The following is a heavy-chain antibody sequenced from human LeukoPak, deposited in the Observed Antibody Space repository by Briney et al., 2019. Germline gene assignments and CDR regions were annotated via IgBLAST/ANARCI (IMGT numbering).Heavy chain of an antibody. J-gene: IGHJ5*02. Sequence: PSETLSLTCTVSGGSISSYYWSWIRQPPGKGLEWIGYIYYSGSTNYNPSLKSRVTISVDTSKNQFSLKLSSVTAADTAVYYCAEVYYDFWSGHNWFDPWGQGTLVTVSS. CDR1: GGSISSYY. CDR2: IYYSGST. CDR3: AEVYYDFWSGHNWFDP. V-gene: IGHV4-59*01. D-gene: IGHD3-3*01.